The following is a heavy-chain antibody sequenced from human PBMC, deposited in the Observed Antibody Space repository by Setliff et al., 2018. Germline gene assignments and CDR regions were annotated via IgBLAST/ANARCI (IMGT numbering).Heavy chain of an antibody. J-gene: IGHJ4*02. V-gene: IGHV3-23*01. CDR2: IFGSDGST. D-gene: IGHD5-12*01. CDR3: ARDRLPDGGYDVDY. CDR1: GFTFSRYS. Sequence: PGGSLRLSCAASGFTFSRYSMSWVRQAPGKGLEWLSIIFGSDGSTYYADSVKGRFTISRDNSKNTLYLQMNSLRAEDTAVYYCARDRLPDGGYDVDYWGQGTLVTVSS.